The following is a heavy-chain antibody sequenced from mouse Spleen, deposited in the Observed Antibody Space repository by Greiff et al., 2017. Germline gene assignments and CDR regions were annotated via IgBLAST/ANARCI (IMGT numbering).Heavy chain of an antibody. D-gene: IGHD1-1*01. Sequence: QVQLQQPGAELVRPGSSVKLSCKASGYTFTSYWMDWVKQRPGQGLEWIGNIYPSDSETHYNQKFKDKATLTVDKSSSTAYMQLSSLTSEDSAVYYCVGGYYGSRDWYFDVWGTGTTVTVSS. CDR2: IYPSDSET. V-gene: IGHV1-61*01. J-gene: IGHJ1*03. CDR1: GYTFTSYW. CDR3: VGGYYGSRDWYFDV.